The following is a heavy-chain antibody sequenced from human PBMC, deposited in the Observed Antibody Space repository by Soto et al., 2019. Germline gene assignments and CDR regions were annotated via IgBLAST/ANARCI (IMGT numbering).Heavy chain of an antibody. Sequence: PSETLSLTCTVSGGSISSYYWSWIRQPPGKGLEWIGEIYHSGSTNYNPSLKSRVTISVDKSKNQFSLKLSSVTAADTAVYYCATAGYSSGWYRHYFDYWGQGTLVTVSS. J-gene: IGHJ4*02. CDR2: IYHSGST. D-gene: IGHD6-19*01. CDR3: ATAGYSSGWYRHYFDY. CDR1: GGSISSYY. V-gene: IGHV4-59*12.